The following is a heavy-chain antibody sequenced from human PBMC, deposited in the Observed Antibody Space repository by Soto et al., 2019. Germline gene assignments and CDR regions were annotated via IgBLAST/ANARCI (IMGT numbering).Heavy chain of an antibody. CDR2: IYHSGST. V-gene: IGHV4-4*02. J-gene: IGHJ4*02. Sequence: SETLSLTCAVSGGSISSSNWWSWVRQPPGKGLEWIGEIYHSGSTNYNPSLKSRVTISVDKSKNQFSLKLSSVTAADTAVYYCARRDMGSSWEAPPIDYWGQGTLVTVSS. D-gene: IGHD6-13*01. CDR1: GGSISSSNW. CDR3: ARRDMGSSWEAPPIDY.